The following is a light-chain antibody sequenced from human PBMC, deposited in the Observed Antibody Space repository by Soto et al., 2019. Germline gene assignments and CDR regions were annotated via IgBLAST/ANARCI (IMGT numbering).Light chain of an antibody. CDR2: EVS. CDR3: SSYTSSSTPVV. J-gene: IGLJ2*01. CDR1: SSDVSDYKY. V-gene: IGLV2-14*01. Sequence: QSALTQPASVSGSPGQSITISCTGSSSDVSDYKYVSWYQQHPGKAPKLIIYEVSDRPSGVSNRFSGSKSGNTASLTISGLQAEDEADYYCSSYTSSSTPVVFGGGTKVTVL.